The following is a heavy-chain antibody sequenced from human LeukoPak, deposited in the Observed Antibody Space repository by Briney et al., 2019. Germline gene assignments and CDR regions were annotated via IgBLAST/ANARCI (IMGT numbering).Heavy chain of an antibody. Sequence: GGSLRLSCAASGFTFSSYEMNWVRQAPGKGLEWVSYISSSGSTIYYADSVKGRFTISRDNAKNSLYLQMNSLRAEGTAVYYCARVLYGDSPFGYWGQGTLVTVSS. D-gene: IGHD4-17*01. V-gene: IGHV3-48*03. CDR1: GFTFSSYE. CDR3: ARVLYGDSPFGY. CDR2: ISSSGSTI. J-gene: IGHJ4*02.